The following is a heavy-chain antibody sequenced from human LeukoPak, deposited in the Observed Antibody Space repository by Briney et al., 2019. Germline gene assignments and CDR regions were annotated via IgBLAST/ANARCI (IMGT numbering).Heavy chain of an antibody. Sequence: PGGSLRLSCAASGFTFSSYAMSWVRQAPGKGLEWVSAISGSGGSTHYADSVKGRFTISRDNSKNTLYLQMNSLRAEDTAVYYCAKAVAGSYYFDYWGQGTLVTVSS. J-gene: IGHJ4*02. D-gene: IGHD6-19*01. CDR1: GFTFSSYA. V-gene: IGHV3-23*01. CDR2: ISGSGGST. CDR3: AKAVAGSYYFDY.